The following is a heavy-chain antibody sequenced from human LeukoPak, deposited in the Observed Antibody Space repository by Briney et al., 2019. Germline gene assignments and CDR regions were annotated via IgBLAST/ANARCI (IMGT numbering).Heavy chain of an antibody. CDR1: GGTFSSYA. V-gene: IGHV1-69*04. D-gene: IGHD6-6*01. CDR2: IIPIFGIA. J-gene: IGHJ4*02. Sequence: VASVKVSCKASGGTFSSYAISWVRQAPGQGLEWMGRIIPIFGIANYAQKFQGRVTITADKSTSTAYMELSSLRSEDTAVYYCARIAARGARGLTAVDYWGQGTLVTVSS. CDR3: ARIAARGARGLTAVDY.